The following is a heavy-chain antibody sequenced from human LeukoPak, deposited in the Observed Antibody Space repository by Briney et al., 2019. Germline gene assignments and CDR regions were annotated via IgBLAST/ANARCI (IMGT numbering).Heavy chain of an antibody. CDR3: VRGPATDPFDY. J-gene: IGHJ4*02. CDR1: GFSFSSYS. CDR2: ISSGSSFI. Sequence: GGSLRLSCAASGFSFSSYSMNWVRQAPGKGLEWVSSISSGSSFIYYADSVRGRFTTSRDNAKNSLYLQMNSLRAEDTAVYYCVRGPATDPFDYWGQGTLVTVSS. V-gene: IGHV3-21*01. D-gene: IGHD5-12*01.